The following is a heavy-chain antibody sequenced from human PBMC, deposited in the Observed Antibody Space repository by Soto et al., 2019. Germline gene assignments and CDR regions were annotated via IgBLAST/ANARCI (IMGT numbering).Heavy chain of an antibody. V-gene: IGHV3-11*05. D-gene: IGHD5-12*01. Sequence: QVQLVESGGGLVKPGGSLRLSCAASGFTFSDYYMSWIRQAPGKGLEWVSYISSSSSYTNYADSVKGRFTISRDNAKNSLYLQMNSLRDEDTSVYYCARDHHRYSGYDFDYWGQGTLVTVSS. CDR1: GFTFSDYY. CDR3: ARDHHRYSGYDFDY. J-gene: IGHJ4*02. CDR2: ISSSSSYT.